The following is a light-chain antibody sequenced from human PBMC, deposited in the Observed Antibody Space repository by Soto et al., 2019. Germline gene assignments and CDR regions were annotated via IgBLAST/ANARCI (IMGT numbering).Light chain of an antibody. CDR3: QQYKDYPFT. CDR2: DGS. CDR1: QNIRGW. V-gene: IGKV1-5*01. J-gene: IGKJ3*01. Sequence: DLQMTQSPSTLSASVGDRVSITCRASQNIRGWLAWYQQKPGKAPKLLIYDGSSLQSGVPSRFSGRESGAEFTLTISGLQPDDFATYYCQQYKDYPFTFGPGTKVETK.